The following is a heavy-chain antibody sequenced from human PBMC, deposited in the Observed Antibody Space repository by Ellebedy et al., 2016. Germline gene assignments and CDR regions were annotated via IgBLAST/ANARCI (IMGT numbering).Heavy chain of an antibody. CDR1: GFTFSSYA. J-gene: IGHJ4*02. D-gene: IGHD3-3*01. V-gene: IGHV3-30-3*01. CDR2: ISYDGSNK. Sequence: GGSLRLSCAASGFTFSSYAMHWVRQAPGKGLEWVAVISYDGSNKYYADSVKGRFTISRDNSKNTLYLQMNSLRAEDTAVYYCAKDAGVVIIVGLNDYWGQGTPVTVSS. CDR3: AKDAGVVIIVGLNDY.